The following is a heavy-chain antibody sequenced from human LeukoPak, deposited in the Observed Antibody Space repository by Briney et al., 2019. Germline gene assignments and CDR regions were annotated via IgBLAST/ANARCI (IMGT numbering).Heavy chain of an antibody. J-gene: IGHJ4*02. D-gene: IGHD3-22*01. Sequence: SETLSLTCTVSGGSISSYYWSWIRQPAGKGLEWIGSIYTSGSTNYNPSLKSRVTMSVDTSKNQFSLKLSSVTAADTAVYYCARGKYYYDSLGYFDYWGQGTLVTVSS. CDR1: GGSISSYY. CDR3: ARGKYYYDSLGYFDY. V-gene: IGHV4-4*07. CDR2: IYTSGST.